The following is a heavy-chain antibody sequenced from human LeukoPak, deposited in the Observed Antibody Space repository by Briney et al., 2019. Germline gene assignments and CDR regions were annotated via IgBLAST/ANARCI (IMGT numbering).Heavy chain of an antibody. CDR2: IYYSGSA. J-gene: IGHJ4*02. CDR1: GGSLSSYY. D-gene: IGHD6-13*01. V-gene: IGHV4-59*01. CDR3: ARAPGTAAAGTHFDF. Sequence: SETLSLTCTVSGGSLSSYYWSWIRQPPGKGLEWIGYIYYSGSAKYNPSLESRVTISVDTSKNQFSLKLSSVTAGDTAVYYCARAPGTAAAGTHFDFWGQGTLVTVSS.